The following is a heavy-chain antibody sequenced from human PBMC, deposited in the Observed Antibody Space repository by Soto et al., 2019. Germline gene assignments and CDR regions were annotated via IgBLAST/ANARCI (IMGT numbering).Heavy chain of an antibody. D-gene: IGHD2-2*01. Sequence: VQLVESGGGLVQPGGSLRLFCAASGFNVSSTSMSWVRQAPGNGLEWVSVIYSGAGTHYAGSVKGRFTISRDTSKNTLYLQMSSLRVEESAVYYCAREGSGSSTSFDYWGKGKLVTVYS. CDR2: IYSGAGT. J-gene: IGHJ4*02. CDR1: GFNVSSTS. V-gene: IGHV3-66*01. CDR3: AREGSGSSTSFDY.